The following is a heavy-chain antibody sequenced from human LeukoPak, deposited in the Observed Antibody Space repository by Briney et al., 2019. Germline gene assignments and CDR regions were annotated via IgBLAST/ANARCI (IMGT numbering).Heavy chain of an antibody. Sequence: ASVKVSCKASGYTFTGYYIHWVRQAPGQGLEWMGWINPNSGGTSYPQKFQGRVTMTRDTSISTAYMELSRLRSDDTAVYYCARGEDIEGAFDIWGRGTMVTVSS. D-gene: IGHD2-15*01. J-gene: IGHJ3*02. V-gene: IGHV1-2*02. CDR3: ARGEDIEGAFDI. CDR1: GYTFTGYY. CDR2: INPNSGGT.